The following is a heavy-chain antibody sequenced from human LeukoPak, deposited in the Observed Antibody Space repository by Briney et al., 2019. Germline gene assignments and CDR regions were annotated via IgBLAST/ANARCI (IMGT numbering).Heavy chain of an antibody. V-gene: IGHV4-4*02. Sequence: SETLSLTCAVSGGSISSSNWWSWVRQPPGKGLEWIGEIYHSGSTNYNPSLESRVTISVDKSKNQFSLKLSSVTAADTAVYYCARVVPAAIYYYYYGMGVWGNGTTVTVSS. CDR1: GGSISSSNW. J-gene: IGHJ6*04. CDR2: IYHSGST. D-gene: IGHD2-2*01. CDR3: ARVVPAAIYYYYYGMGV.